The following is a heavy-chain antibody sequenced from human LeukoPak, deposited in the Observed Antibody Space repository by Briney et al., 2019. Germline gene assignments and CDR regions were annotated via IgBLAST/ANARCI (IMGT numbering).Heavy chain of an antibody. CDR3: ARVPRGTSGSC. CDR2: ISSSGSIT. J-gene: IGHJ4*02. CDR1: GFTFSDYY. V-gene: IGHV3-11*01. Sequence: GGSLRLSCAASGFTFSDYYMSWIRQAPGKGLEWVSYISSSGSITHYADSVKGRFTTSRDNAKNSLYLQMNSLTAEDTAVYYCARVPRGTSGSCWGQGTLVTVSS. D-gene: IGHD5-12*01.